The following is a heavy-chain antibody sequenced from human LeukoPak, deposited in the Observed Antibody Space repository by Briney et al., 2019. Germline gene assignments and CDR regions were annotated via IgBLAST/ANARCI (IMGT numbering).Heavy chain of an antibody. D-gene: IGHD5-12*01. J-gene: IGHJ6*04. CDR2: ISSSSSYI. CDR1: GFTFSSYS. V-gene: IGHV3-21*01. Sequence: GGSLRLSCAASGFTFSSYSMNWVRQAPGKGLEWVSSISSSSSYIHYADSVKGRFTISRDNAKDSLYLQMNSLRAEDTAVYYCARDVDHTDVWGKGTTVTVSS. CDR3: ARDVDHTDV.